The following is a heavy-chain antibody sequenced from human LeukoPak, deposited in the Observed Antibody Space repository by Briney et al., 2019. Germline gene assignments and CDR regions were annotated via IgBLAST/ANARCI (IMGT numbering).Heavy chain of an antibody. J-gene: IGHJ5*02. V-gene: IGHV1-69*01. D-gene: IGHD5-18*01. Sequence: SVKVSCKASGGTFSSYAISWVRQAPGQGLEWMGGIIPIFGTANYAQKFQGRVTITADESTSTAYMELSNLRSEDTAVYYCARDGDGYSYGYNWFDPWGQGTLVTVSS. CDR3: ARDGDGYSYGYNWFDP. CDR2: IIPIFGTA. CDR1: GGTFSSYA.